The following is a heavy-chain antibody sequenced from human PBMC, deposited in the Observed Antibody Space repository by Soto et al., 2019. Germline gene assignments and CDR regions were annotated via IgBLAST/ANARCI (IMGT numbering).Heavy chain of an antibody. Sequence: QVKVVESGGGVVQPGRSLRLSCAASGFTFSNYGMHWVRQAPGKGLEWLAAIWYDGVKKHYEDSVKGRFSTSRDNCKHTVYLQINSLRAEDTAAYYCARDQAEIVAAPIDNTGLSNRFDSWGQGTLVTVSS. CDR2: IWYDGVKK. J-gene: IGHJ5*01. D-gene: IGHD5-12*01. CDR1: GFTFSNYG. CDR3: ARDQAEIVAAPIDNTGLSNRFDS. V-gene: IGHV3-33*01.